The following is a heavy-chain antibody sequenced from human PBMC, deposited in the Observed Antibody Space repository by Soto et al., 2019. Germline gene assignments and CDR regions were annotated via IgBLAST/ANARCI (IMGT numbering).Heavy chain of an antibody. D-gene: IGHD6-13*01. CDR1: GGSISSYY. CDR3: ARVEAAGAFDI. V-gene: IGHV4-59*01. J-gene: IGHJ3*02. CDR2: IYYSVST. Sequence: XASLSLTCTVSGGSISSYYWSWNRQPPGKGLEWIGYIYYSVSTNYNPSLKSRVTLSVDTSKNQFSLKLSSVTAADTAVYYCARVEAAGAFDIWGQGTMVTVSS.